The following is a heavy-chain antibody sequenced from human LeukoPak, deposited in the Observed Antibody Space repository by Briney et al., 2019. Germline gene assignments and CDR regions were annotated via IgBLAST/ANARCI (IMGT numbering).Heavy chain of an antibody. Sequence: GGSLRLSCEASGFTFSSYGMHWVRQAPGKGLEWGAVIWYDGSNKYYADSVKGRFTISRDNSKNTLYLQMNSLRAEDTAVYYCARDHQTYCSGGSCYGVPDYWGQGTLVTVSS. V-gene: IGHV3-33*01. CDR1: GFTFSSYG. J-gene: IGHJ4*02. CDR2: IWYDGSNK. D-gene: IGHD2-15*01. CDR3: ARDHQTYCSGGSCYGVPDY.